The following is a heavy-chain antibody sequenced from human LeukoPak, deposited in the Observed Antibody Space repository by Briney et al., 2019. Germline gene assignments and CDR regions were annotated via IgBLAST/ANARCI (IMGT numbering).Heavy chain of an antibody. CDR1: GGTFSSYA. V-gene: IGHV1-69*01. J-gene: IGHJ6*03. CDR2: IIPIFGTA. Sequence: SVKVSCKASGGTFSSYAISWVRQAPGQGLEWMGGIIPIFGTANYAQKFQGRVTITEDESTSTAYMELSSLRSEDTAVYYCASYNCSSTSCYKAYYYYYYMDVWGKGTTVTVSS. D-gene: IGHD2-2*02. CDR3: ASYNCSSTSCYKAYYYYYYMDV.